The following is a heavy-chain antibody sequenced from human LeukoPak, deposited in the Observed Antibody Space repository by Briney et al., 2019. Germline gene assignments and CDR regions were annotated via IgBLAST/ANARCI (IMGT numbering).Heavy chain of an antibody. CDR1: GFTFSSYG. CDR3: AKDLVTTSGSYYDSFDY. CDR2: IRYDGSNK. Sequence: PGGSLRLSCAASGFTFSSYGMHWVRQAPGKGLEWVAFIRYDGSNKYYADSVKGRFTISRDNSKNTLYLQMNSLRAEDTAVYYCAKDLVTTSGSYYDSFDYWGQGTLVTVSS. D-gene: IGHD1-26*01. J-gene: IGHJ4*02. V-gene: IGHV3-30*02.